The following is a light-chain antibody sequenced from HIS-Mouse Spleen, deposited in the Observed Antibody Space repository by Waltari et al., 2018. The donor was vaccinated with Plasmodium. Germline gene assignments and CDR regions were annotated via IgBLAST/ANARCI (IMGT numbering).Light chain of an antibody. CDR1: SSDVGGYNY. CDR3: SSYAGSNNWV. CDR2: EVS. Sequence: QSALTQPPSASGSPGQSVTIPCTGTSSDVGGYNYVPWYQQHPGKAPKLMIYEVSNRPSGVPDRFYGSKSGTAASLTVSGLQAEDEADYYCSSYAGSNNWVFGGGNKMTVL. V-gene: IGLV2-8*01. J-gene: IGLJ2*01.